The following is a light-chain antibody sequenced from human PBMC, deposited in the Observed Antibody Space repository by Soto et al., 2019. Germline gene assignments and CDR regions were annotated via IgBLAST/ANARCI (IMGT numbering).Light chain of an antibody. V-gene: IGLV1-40*01. J-gene: IGLJ1*01. Sequence: QSALTQPPSVSGAPGQRVTISCTGSSSNIGAGYGVNWYQHLPGTAPKLLIYGNNNRPSGVPDRFSASKSGPSASLAITGLQADDEADYYCQSYDSSLSAPYVFGTGTKVT. CDR2: GNN. CDR3: QSYDSSLSAPYV. CDR1: SSNIGAGYG.